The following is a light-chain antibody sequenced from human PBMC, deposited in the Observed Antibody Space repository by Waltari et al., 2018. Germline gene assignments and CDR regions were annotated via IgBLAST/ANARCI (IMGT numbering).Light chain of an antibody. J-gene: IGLJ2*01. CDR3: GTWDSRLTTVV. CDR2: END. V-gene: IGLV1-51*01. CDR1: SPHLEHNY. Sequence: QSVLTQPPSVSAAPGQQVTLSCSGRSPHLEHNYVSWYQLIPGTAPKLLIFENDKRPSGIPDRFSGSKSGTSATLGITGLQTGDEADYYCGTWDSRLTTVVFGGGTTLTVL.